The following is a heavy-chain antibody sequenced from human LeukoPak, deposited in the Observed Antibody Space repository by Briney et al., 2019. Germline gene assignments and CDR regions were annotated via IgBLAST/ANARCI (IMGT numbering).Heavy chain of an antibody. V-gene: IGHV3-21*01. D-gene: IGHD3-3*01. CDR2: TTSSSSYI. Sequence: PGGSLRLSCAASGFTFSSYNMNWVRQAPGKGLEWVSSTTSSSSYIYYADSVKGRFTISRDNAKNSLYLQMNSLRAEDTAVYYCARDFRFLEDYWGQGTLVTVSS. CDR3: ARDFRFLEDY. J-gene: IGHJ4*02. CDR1: GFTFSSYN.